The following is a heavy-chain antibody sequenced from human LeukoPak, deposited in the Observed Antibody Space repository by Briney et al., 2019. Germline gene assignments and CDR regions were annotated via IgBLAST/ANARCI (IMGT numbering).Heavy chain of an antibody. Sequence: VASVKVSCKASGYTFTSYGISWVRQAPGQGLEWRGWIIAYNGNTNYAQKLQGRVTMTTDTSTSTAYMELRTLRSDDKAVYYCARARAAGTPTLFDYWGQGTLVTVSS. CDR1: GYTFTSYG. V-gene: IGHV1-18*04. CDR3: ARARAAGTPTLFDY. D-gene: IGHD6-13*01. J-gene: IGHJ4*02. CDR2: IIAYNGNT.